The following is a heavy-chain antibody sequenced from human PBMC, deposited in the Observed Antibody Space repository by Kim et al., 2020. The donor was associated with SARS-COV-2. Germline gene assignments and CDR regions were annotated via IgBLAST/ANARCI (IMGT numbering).Heavy chain of an antibody. D-gene: IGHD2-2*01. CDR3: ARDLVVVVPAATPYYYYYGMDF. Sequence: ASVKVSCKASGYTFTSYYMHWVRQAPGQGLEWMGIINPSGGSTSYAQKFQGRVTMTRDTSTSTVYMELSSLRSEDTAVYYCARDLVVVVPAATPYYYYYGMDFWGQGTTVTVSS. CDR2: INPSGGST. V-gene: IGHV1-46*01. CDR1: GYTFTSYY. J-gene: IGHJ6*02.